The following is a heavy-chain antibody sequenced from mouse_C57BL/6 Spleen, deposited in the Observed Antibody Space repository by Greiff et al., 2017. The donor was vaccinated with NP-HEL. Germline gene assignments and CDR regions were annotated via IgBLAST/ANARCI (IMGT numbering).Heavy chain of an antibody. J-gene: IGHJ3*01. CDR2: ISDGGSYT. V-gene: IGHV5-4*01. CDR1: GFTFSSYA. Sequence: EVQLVESGGGLVKPGGSLKLSCAASGFTFSSYAMSWVRQTPEKRLEWVATISDGGSYTYYPDNVKGRFTISRDNAKNNLYLQMSHLKAEDTAMYYCARGGWFAYWGQGTLVTVSA. CDR3: ARGGWFAY.